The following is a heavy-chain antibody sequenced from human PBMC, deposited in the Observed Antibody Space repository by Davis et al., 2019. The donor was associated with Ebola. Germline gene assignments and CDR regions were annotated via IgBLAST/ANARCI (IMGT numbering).Heavy chain of an antibody. J-gene: IGHJ6*02. CDR1: GFTFSGSA. Sequence: GGSLRLSCAASGFTFSGSAMHWVRQAPGKGLEWVGRIKSKTDGGTTDYAAPVKGRFTISRDDSKNTLYLQMTSLKTEDTAVYYRTTHDYGDYVFFYYYYGMDVWGQGTTVTVSS. V-gene: IGHV3-15*01. D-gene: IGHD4-17*01. CDR3: TTHDYGDYVFFYYYYGMDV. CDR2: IKSKTDGGTT.